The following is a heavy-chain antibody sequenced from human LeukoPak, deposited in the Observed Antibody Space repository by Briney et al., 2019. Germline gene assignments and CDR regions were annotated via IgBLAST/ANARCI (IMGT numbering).Heavy chain of an antibody. CDR1: GFTFSSYA. J-gene: IGHJ5*02. Sequence: GGSLRLSCAASGFTFSSYAMSWVRQAPGKGLEWVSAISGSGGSTYYADSVKGRFTISRDNSENTLYLQMNSLRAEDTAVYYCAKDGPSHYYDSSGYGGFDPWGQGTLVTVSS. CDR2: ISGSGGST. CDR3: AKDGPSHYYDSSGYGGFDP. D-gene: IGHD3-22*01. V-gene: IGHV3-23*01.